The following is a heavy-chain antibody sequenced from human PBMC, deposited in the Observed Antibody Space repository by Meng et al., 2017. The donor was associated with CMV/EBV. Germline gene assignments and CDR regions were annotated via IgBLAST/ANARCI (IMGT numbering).Heavy chain of an antibody. CDR1: EFTFSSYE. Sequence: GESLKISCAASEFTFSSYEMTWVRQAPGKGLGWVSYISSGGVTKYYADSVKGRFTISRDNAKSSLYLQMNSLRAEDTAVYYCARASDCGKYYCSYGLDVWGQGTTVTVSS. V-gene: IGHV3-48*03. CDR2: ISSGGVTK. J-gene: IGHJ6*02. D-gene: IGHD1-26*01. CDR3: ARASDCGKYYCSYGLDV.